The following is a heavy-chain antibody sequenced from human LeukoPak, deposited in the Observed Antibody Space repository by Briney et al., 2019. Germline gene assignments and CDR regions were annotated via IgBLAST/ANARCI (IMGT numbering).Heavy chain of an antibody. CDR1: GYTLTELS. V-gene: IGHV1-24*01. CDR3: ATHYGDYVYFQH. D-gene: IGHD4-17*01. CDR2: FDPEDGET. J-gene: IGHJ1*01. Sequence: GASVKVSCKVSGYTLTELSMHWVRQAPGKGVEWMGGFDPEDGETIYAQKFQGRVTMTEDTSTDTAYMELSSLRSEDTAVYYCATHYGDYVYFQHWGQGTLVTVSS.